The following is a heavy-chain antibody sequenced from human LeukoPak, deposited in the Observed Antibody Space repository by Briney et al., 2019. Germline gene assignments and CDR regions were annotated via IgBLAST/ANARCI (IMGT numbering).Heavy chain of an antibody. CDR3: AREYSRADAFDI. J-gene: IGHJ3*02. CDR1: GFTVSSNY. CDR2: IYSGGST. V-gene: IGHV3-53*01. D-gene: IGHD2-15*01. Sequence: GGSLRLSRAASGFTVSSNYMSWVRQAPGKGLEWVSVIYSGGSTYYADSVKGRFTISRDNSKNTLYLQMNSLRAEDTAVYYCAREYSRADAFDIWGQGTLVTVSS.